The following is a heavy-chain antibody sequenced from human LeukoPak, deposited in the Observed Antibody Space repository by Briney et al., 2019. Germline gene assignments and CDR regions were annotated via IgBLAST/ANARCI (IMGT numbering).Heavy chain of an antibody. J-gene: IGHJ6*03. CDR2: MNPNSANT. V-gene: IGHV1-8*01. Sequence: ASVKVSCKASGYTFTSYDINWVRQATGQGLEWMGWMNPNSANTSYAQKFQGRVTMTRNTSISTAYMELSSLRSEDTAVYYCARVYEGYCSSTSCHNYYYYYMDVWGKGTTVTVSS. CDR3: ARVYEGYCSSTSCHNYYYYYMDV. D-gene: IGHD2-2*02. CDR1: GYTFTSYD.